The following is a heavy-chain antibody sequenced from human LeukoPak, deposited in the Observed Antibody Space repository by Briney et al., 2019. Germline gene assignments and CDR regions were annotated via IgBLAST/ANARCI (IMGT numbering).Heavy chain of an antibody. CDR1: GFTFSSFW. J-gene: IGHJ6*03. CDR3: ARSEYSSSWYGDYYYYYMDV. Sequence: GGSLRLSCAASGFTFSSFWMHWVRQAPGKGLVWVSRLNTDGSDTVYADSVKGRFTISRDNAKNTLYLQMNSLRAEDTAVYYCARSEYSSSWYGDYYYYYMDVWGKGTTVTVSS. D-gene: IGHD6-13*01. V-gene: IGHV3-74*01. CDR2: LNTDGSDT.